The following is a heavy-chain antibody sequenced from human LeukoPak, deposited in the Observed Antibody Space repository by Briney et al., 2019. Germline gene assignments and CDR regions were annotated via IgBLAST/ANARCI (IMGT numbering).Heavy chain of an antibody. D-gene: IGHD5-24*01. Sequence: SVTVSCKACGGTFSSYTISWLRQAPGQGLEWMGRINPILGIANYAQKFQGRVTITADKSTSTAYMELSSLRSEDTAVYHCAREQGRDGYNRYFDYWGQGTLVTVSS. CDR3: AREQGRDGYNRYFDY. J-gene: IGHJ4*02. CDR1: GGTFSSYT. CDR2: INPILGIA. V-gene: IGHV1-69*04.